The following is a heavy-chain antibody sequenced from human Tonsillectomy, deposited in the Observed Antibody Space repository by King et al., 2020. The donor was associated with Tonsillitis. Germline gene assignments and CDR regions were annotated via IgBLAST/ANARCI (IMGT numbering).Heavy chain of an antibody. CDR3: ARDSRYSSNWYEDDVEDYYYGMDV. Sequence: VQLVESGGGVVQPGRSLRVSCAASGFTFSSYGMHWVRQAPGKGLEWVAVISYDGTFKHYADSVKGRLTISRDNSKNTFYLQMNSLRGEDTAVYYCARDSRYSSNWYEDDVEDYYYGMDVWGQGTTVTVSS. CDR2: ISYDGTFK. D-gene: IGHD6-13*01. J-gene: IGHJ6*02. V-gene: IGHV3-33*05. CDR1: GFTFSSYG.